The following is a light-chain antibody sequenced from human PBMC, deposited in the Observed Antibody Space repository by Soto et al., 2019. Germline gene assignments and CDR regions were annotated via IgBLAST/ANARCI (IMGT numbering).Light chain of an antibody. J-gene: IGLJ1*01. Sequence: QSALTQPRSVSASPGQSVTISCTGTRSDVGGYNYVSWYQHHPGKAPKLMIYDVSTRPSGVPDRFSGSKSGNTASLTISGLQSEDEADYYCDSYTSSSSYVFGTGTKVTVL. V-gene: IGLV2-11*01. CDR3: DSYTSSSSYV. CDR2: DVS. CDR1: RSDVGGYNY.